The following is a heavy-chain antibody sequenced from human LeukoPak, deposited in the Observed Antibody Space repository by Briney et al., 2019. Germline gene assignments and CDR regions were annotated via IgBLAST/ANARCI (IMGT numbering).Heavy chain of an antibody. Sequence: GGSLRLSCAASGFTFSDYSMNWGQAPGKGLEWISYVGISSGNTKYADSVKGRFTISGDKAKNSLYLQMNSLRVEDTAVYYCARDTKYAFDNWGQGTLVTVSS. CDR2: VGISSGNT. D-gene: IGHD2-2*01. CDR1: GFTFSDYS. J-gene: IGHJ4*02. V-gene: IGHV3-48*01. CDR3: ARDTKYAFDN.